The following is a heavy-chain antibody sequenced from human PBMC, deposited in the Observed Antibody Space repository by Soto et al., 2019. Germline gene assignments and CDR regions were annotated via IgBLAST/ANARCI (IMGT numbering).Heavy chain of an antibody. J-gene: IGHJ5*01. V-gene: IGHV1-69*06. CDR3: AREATTARLKGWFDP. CDR1: GGTFSSYA. D-gene: IGHD2-21*02. Sequence: SVKVSCKASGGTFSSYAISWVRQAPGQGLEWMGGIIPIFGTANYAQKFRGRVTITADKSTSTAYMELSSLRSEDTAVYYCAREATTARLKGWFDPWGQGTLVTVSS. CDR2: IIPIFGTA.